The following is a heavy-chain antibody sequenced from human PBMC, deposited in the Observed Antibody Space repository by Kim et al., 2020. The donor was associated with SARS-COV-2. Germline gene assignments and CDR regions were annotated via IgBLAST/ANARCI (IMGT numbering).Heavy chain of an antibody. CDR2: IYYSGST. CDR3: ARDSLLMVRGGYYYGMDV. V-gene: IGHV4-31*03. J-gene: IGHJ6*02. D-gene: IGHD3-10*01. Sequence: SETLSLTCTVSGGSISSGGYYWSWIRQHPGKGLEWIGYIYYSGSTYYNPSLKSRVTISVDTSKNQFSLKLSSVTAADTAVYYCARDSLLMVRGGYYYGMDVWGQGTTVTVSS. CDR1: GGSISSGGYY.